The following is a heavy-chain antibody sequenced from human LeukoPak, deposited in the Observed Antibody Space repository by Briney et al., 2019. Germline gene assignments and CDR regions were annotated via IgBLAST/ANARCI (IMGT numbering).Heavy chain of an antibody. J-gene: IGHJ6*03. Sequence: PSETLSLTCTVSGGSISSYYWSWIRQPPRKGLEWIGYIYTSGSTNYNPSLKSRVTISVDTSKNQFSLKLSSVTAADTAVYYCARTGSDFWSGYPPYMDVWGKGTTVTVSS. V-gene: IGHV4-4*09. CDR2: IYTSGST. CDR3: ARTGSDFWSGYPPYMDV. D-gene: IGHD3-3*01. CDR1: GGSISSYY.